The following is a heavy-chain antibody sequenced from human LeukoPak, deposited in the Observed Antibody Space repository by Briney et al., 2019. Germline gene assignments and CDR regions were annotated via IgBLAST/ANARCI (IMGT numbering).Heavy chain of an antibody. J-gene: IGHJ4*02. CDR1: GFTFSSYA. Sequence: GGSLRLSCAASGFTFSSYAMSWVRQAPGKGLEWVSAISGSGGSTYYADSVKGRFSISRDNSKNTLYLQMNSLRAEDTAVYYCARVYYYDSSGYQDYWGQGTLVTVSS. CDR3: ARVYYYDSSGYQDY. V-gene: IGHV3-23*01. D-gene: IGHD3-22*01. CDR2: ISGSGGST.